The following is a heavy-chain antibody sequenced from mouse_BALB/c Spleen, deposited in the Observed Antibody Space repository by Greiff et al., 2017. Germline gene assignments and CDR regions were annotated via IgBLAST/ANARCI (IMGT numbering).Heavy chain of an antibody. CDR1: GYTFTNYW. CDR2: IYPGGGYT. V-gene: IGHV1-63*02. Sequence: QVQLQQSGAELVRPGTSVKISCKASGYTFTNYWLGWVKQRPGHGLEWIGDIYPGGGYTNYNEKFKGKATLTADTSSSTAYMQLSSLTSEDSAVYFCARGLLRAWFAYWGQGTLVTVSA. D-gene: IGHD2-3*01. CDR3: ARGLLRAWFAY. J-gene: IGHJ3*01.